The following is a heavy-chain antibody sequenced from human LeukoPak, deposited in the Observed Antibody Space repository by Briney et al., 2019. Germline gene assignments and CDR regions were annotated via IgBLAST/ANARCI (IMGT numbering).Heavy chain of an antibody. CDR1: GFIFSRCA. Sequence: QPGGPLRLSCAASGFIFSRCAISWVRQAPRQGLEWVSAGSGNGGSTYYADSVKGRFTISRDNSKNTLYLQMNSLRAEDTAVYYCAKDGDDYGDYRLQEPHDYWGQGTLVTVSS. CDR3: AKDGDDYGDYRLQEPHDY. J-gene: IGHJ4*02. D-gene: IGHD4-17*01. V-gene: IGHV3-23*01. CDR2: GSGNGGST.